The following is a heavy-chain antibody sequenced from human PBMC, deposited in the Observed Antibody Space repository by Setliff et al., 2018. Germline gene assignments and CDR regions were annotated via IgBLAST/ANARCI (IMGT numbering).Heavy chain of an antibody. Sequence: GASVKVSCKASGYTFTSYGISWVRQAPGQGLEWMGWISVYNGKTKYAQKFQGRVTMTTDTSTRTAYMEVTSLRSDDTAVYYCATEKFPGDWGDYWGQGTLVTVS. CDR1: GYTFTSYG. CDR3: ATEKFPGDWGDY. CDR2: ISVYNGKT. D-gene: IGHD2-21*01. V-gene: IGHV1-18*01. J-gene: IGHJ4*02.